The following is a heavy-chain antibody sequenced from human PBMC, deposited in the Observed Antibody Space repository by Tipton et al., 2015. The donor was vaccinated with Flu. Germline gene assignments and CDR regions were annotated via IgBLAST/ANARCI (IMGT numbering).Heavy chain of an antibody. CDR3: ARDGLYCSGGSCYIDY. J-gene: IGHJ4*02. D-gene: IGHD2-15*01. CDR2: IYYSGGT. V-gene: IGHV4-39*07. Sequence: TLSLTYTVSGGSISSGGYYWSWIRQPPGEGLEWIGSIYYSGGTYYNPSLKSRVTISVDTSKNQFSLKLSSVTAADTAVYYCARDGLYCSGGSCYIDYWGQGTLVTVSS. CDR1: GGSISSGGYY.